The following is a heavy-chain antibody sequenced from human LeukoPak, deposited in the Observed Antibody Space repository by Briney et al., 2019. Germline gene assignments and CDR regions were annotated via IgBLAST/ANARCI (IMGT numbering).Heavy chain of an antibody. CDR3: AVYYYDSSGYYFRDY. V-gene: IGHV4-34*01. D-gene: IGHD3-22*01. J-gene: IGHJ4*02. Sequence: SETLSLTCAVYGGSFSGYYWSWIRQPPGKGLEWIGEINHSGSTNYNPSLKSRVTISVDTSKNQFSLKLSSVTAADTAVYYCAVYYYDSSGYYFRDYWGQGTLVTVSS. CDR2: INHSGST. CDR1: GGSFSGYY.